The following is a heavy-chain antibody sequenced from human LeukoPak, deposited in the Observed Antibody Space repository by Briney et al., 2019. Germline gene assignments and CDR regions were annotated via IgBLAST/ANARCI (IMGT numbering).Heavy chain of an antibody. Sequence: GRSLRLSCAASGFTFSSYAMHWVRQAPGKGLEWVAVISYDGSNKYYADSVKGRFTISRDNSKNTLYLQMNSLRAEDTAVYYCARDRGLEAFDYWGQGTLVTVSS. D-gene: IGHD3-16*01. V-gene: IGHV3-30*01. CDR3: ARDRGLEAFDY. CDR1: GFTFSSYA. J-gene: IGHJ4*02. CDR2: ISYDGSNK.